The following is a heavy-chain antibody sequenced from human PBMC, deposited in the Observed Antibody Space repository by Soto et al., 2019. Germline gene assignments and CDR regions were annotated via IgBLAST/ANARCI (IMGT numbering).Heavy chain of an antibody. J-gene: IGHJ4*02. D-gene: IGHD1-26*01. V-gene: IGHV4-39*01. CDR2: IYYSGST. CDR3: ARHGPGGSYSDY. Sequence: QLQLQESGPGLVKPSETLSLTCTVSGGSISSSSYYWGWIPQPPGKGLEWIGSIYYSGSTYYNPSLKSRVTISVDTSKNQFSLKLSSVTAADTAVYYCARHGPGGSYSDYWGQGTLVTVSS. CDR1: GGSISSSSYY.